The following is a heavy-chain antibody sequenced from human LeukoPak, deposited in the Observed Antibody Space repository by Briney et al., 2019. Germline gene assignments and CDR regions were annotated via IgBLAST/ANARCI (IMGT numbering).Heavy chain of an antibody. CDR3: AKSLLWFGELSNY. V-gene: IGHV3-23*01. CDR2: ISGSGGST. J-gene: IGHJ4*02. Sequence: GGSLRLSCAASGFTFGSYAMSWVRQAPGKGLEWVSAISGSGGSTYYADSVKGRFTISRDNSKNTLYLQMNSLRAEDTAVYYCAKSLLWFGELSNYWGQGTLVTVSS. D-gene: IGHD3-10*01. CDR1: GFTFGSYA.